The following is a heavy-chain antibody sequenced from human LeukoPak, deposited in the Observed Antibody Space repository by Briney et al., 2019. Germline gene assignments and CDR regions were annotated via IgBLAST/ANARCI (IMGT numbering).Heavy chain of an antibody. V-gene: IGHV3-30-3*01. Sequence: GGSLRLSCAASGFIFSSYAMHWVRQAPGKGLEWVAVISYDGTTKYYADSVKGRFTISRDTPKNTLYLQMNSLRADDTAVYYCARDSSPHGSWVYGDYGWFDPWGRGTLVTVSS. CDR3: ARDSSPHGSWVYGDYGWFDP. CDR2: ISYDGTTK. D-gene: IGHD4-17*01. J-gene: IGHJ5*02. CDR1: GFIFSSYA.